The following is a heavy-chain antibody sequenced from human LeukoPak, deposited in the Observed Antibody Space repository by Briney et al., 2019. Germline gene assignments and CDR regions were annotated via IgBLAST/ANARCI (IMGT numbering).Heavy chain of an antibody. CDR2: IYYSGST. J-gene: IGHJ4*02. Sequence: SETLSLTCTVSGGSVSSGSYYWSWIQQPPGKGLEWIGYIYYSGSTNYNPSLESRVTISVDTSKNQFSLKLSSVTAADTAVYYCAREDQWEPGNWGQGTLVTVSS. D-gene: IGHD1-26*01. CDR3: AREDQWEPGN. V-gene: IGHV4-61*01. CDR1: GGSVSSGSYY.